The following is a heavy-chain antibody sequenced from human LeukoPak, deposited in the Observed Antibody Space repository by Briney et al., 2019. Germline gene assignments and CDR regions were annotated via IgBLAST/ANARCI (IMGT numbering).Heavy chain of an antibody. CDR2: INHSGST. D-gene: IGHD3-3*01. Sequence: KPSETLSLTCAVYGGSFSGYYWSWIRQPPGKGLEWIGEINHSGSTNYNPSLKSRVTISVDTSKNQFSLKLSSVTAADTAVYYCARWAHVLRTRFDLWGRGTLVTVSS. J-gene: IGHJ2*01. CDR3: ARWAHVLRTRFDL. CDR1: GGSFSGYY. V-gene: IGHV4-34*01.